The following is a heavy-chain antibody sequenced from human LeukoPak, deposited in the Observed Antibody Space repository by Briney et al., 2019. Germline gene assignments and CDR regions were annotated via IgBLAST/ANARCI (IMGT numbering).Heavy chain of an antibody. V-gene: IGHV3-21*01. Sequence: GGSLRLSCAASGFTFSSYSMNWVRQAPGKGLEWVSSISSSSSYIYYADSVKGRFTISRDNAKNSLYLQMNSLRAEDTAVYYCARVAAWELLQDYYYGMDVWGQGTTVTVSS. CDR2: ISSSSSYI. CDR1: GFTFSSYS. D-gene: IGHD1-26*01. J-gene: IGHJ6*02. CDR3: ARVAAWELLQDYYYGMDV.